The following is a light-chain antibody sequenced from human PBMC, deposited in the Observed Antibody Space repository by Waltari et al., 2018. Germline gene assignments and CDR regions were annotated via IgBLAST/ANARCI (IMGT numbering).Light chain of an antibody. CDR3: SSYTSSNTWV. Sequence: QSALTQPASVSGSPGQSITIPCTGTSSDVGGYNYVSWYQQPPGKAPKLMIYDVSERPSGVSNHFSGSKSGNTASLTISGLQAEDEADYYCSSYTSSNTWVFGGGTKLTVL. CDR2: DVS. CDR1: SSDVGGYNY. J-gene: IGLJ3*02. V-gene: IGLV2-14*01.